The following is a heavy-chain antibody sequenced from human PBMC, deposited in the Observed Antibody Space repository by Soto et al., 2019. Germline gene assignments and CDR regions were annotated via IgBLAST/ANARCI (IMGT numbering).Heavy chain of an antibody. CDR3: ARGTQLRTLAAAGTGNAFDI. D-gene: IGHD6-13*01. CDR1: GGTFSSYA. Sequence: QVQLVQSGAEVKKPGSSVKVSCKASGGTFSSYAISWVRQAPGQGLEWMGGIIPIFGTANYAQKFQGRVTITADESTSTAYMELSSLRSEDTAVYYCARGTQLRTLAAAGTGNAFDIWGQGTMVTVSS. V-gene: IGHV1-69*01. CDR2: IIPIFGTA. J-gene: IGHJ3*02.